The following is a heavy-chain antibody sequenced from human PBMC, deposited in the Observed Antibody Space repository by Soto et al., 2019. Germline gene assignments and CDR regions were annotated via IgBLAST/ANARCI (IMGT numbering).Heavy chain of an antibody. CDR3: ARDRDTIFGVDYYYGMDV. D-gene: IGHD3-3*01. Sequence: ASVKVSCKASGYTFTSYYMHWVRQAPGQGLEWMGIINPSGGSTSYAQKFQGRVTMTRDTSTSTVYMELSSLRSEDTAVYYCARDRDTIFGVDYYYGMDVWGQGTTVTVSS. V-gene: IGHV1-46*01. CDR1: GYTFTSYY. CDR2: INPSGGST. J-gene: IGHJ6*02.